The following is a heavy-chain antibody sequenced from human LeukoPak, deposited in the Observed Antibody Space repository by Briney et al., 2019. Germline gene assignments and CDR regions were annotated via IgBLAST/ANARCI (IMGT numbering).Heavy chain of an antibody. CDR3: GRDIKVGGIWHTSDM. Sequence: GGSLRLSCAVSGFTSSDYYIQWVRQAPGKGLEWVGRSRDKGHSYTTEYAASVKGRFSISRDDSKNSVYLQMNSLKIEDTAVYHCGRDIKVGGIWHTSDMWGQGTMVTVSS. CDR2: SRDKGHSYTT. CDR1: GFTSSDYY. V-gene: IGHV3-72*01. D-gene: IGHD3-10*01. J-gene: IGHJ3*02.